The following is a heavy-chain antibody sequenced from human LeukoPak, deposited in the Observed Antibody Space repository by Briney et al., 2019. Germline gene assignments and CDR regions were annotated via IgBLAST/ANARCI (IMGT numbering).Heavy chain of an antibody. J-gene: IGHJ5*02. CDR3: ARGRDYGDYNWFDP. D-gene: IGHD4-17*01. V-gene: IGHV4-61*02. CDR1: GGSISSGSCY. CDR2: IYTSGST. Sequence: SQTLSLTCTVSGGSISSGSCYWSWIRQPAGKGLEWIGRIYTSGSTNYNPSLKSRVPISVDTSKNQFSLKLSSVTAADTAVYYCARGRDYGDYNWFDPWGQGTLVTVSS.